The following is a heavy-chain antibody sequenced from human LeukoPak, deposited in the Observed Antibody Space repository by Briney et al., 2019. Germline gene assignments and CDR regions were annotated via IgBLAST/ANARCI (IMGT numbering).Heavy chain of an antibody. D-gene: IGHD6-6*01. CDR3: ARDPRKYSRSLVMGH. Sequence: ASVKVSCKASGYTFTGYYMHWVRQAPGQGLEWMGGINPNSGGTNYAQKFQGRVTMTRDTSISTAYMEVSRLRSDDTAVSYCARDPRKYSRSLVMGHWGPGTLVTVSS. CDR2: INPNSGGT. V-gene: IGHV1-2*02. CDR1: GYTFTGYY. J-gene: IGHJ4*02.